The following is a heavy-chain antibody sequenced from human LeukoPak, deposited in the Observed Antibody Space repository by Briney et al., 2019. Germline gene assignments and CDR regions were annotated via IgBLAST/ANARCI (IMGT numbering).Heavy chain of an antibody. Sequence: GGTLRLSCAASGFTFSSYGMSWVRQAPGKGLEWVANIKQDGSEKYYVDSVKGRFTISRDNAKNSLHLQMNSLRAEDTAVYYCARLSLNAFDIWGQGTMVTVSS. V-gene: IGHV3-7*01. CDR3: ARLSLNAFDI. D-gene: IGHD2-2*01. CDR2: IKQDGSEK. CDR1: GFTFSSYG. J-gene: IGHJ3*02.